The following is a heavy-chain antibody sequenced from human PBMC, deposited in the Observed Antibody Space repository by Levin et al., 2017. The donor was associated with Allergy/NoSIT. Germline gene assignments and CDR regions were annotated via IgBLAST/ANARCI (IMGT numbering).Heavy chain of an antibody. CDR3: ARTRGLPPDGHYGMDV. J-gene: IGHJ6*02. Sequence: SETLSLTCTVSGASISSYHWSWIRQPPGKGLEWIGYIYYNGSTYYNPSLKSRVTISVDTSKKQFSLKLRSVTAADTAVFYCARTRGLPPDGHYGMDVWGQGTTVTVSS. V-gene: IGHV4-59*01. CDR2: IYYNGST. CDR1: GASISSYH. D-gene: IGHD4-17*01.